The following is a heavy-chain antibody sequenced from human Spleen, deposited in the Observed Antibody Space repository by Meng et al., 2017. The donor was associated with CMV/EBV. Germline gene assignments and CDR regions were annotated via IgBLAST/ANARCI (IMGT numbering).Heavy chain of an antibody. J-gene: IGHJ4*02. V-gene: IGHV3-21*01. CDR3: STSFGDYVAFEY. Sequence: GESLKISCAASGFTFSSYSMNWVRQAPGKGLEWVSSISSSSSYIYYADSVKGRFTISRDNADNTLYLQMHSLRADDTAVYYCSTSFGDYVAFEYWGQGALVTVSS. D-gene: IGHD4-17*01. CDR2: ISSSSSYI. CDR1: GFTFSSYS.